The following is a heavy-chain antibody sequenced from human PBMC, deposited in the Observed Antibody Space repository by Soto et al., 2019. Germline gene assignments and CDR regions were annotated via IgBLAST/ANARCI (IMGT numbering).Heavy chain of an antibody. J-gene: IGHJ3*02. CDR3: ARGYCSNTSCYDAFDI. CDR1: GYTFTGYY. Sequence: ASVKVSCKASGYTFTGYYMHWVRQAPGQGLEWMGWINPNSGGTNYAQKFQGWVTMTRDTSISTAYMELSRLRSDDTAVYYCARGYCSNTSCYDAFDIWGQGTMVTVSS. CDR2: INPNSGGT. V-gene: IGHV1-2*04. D-gene: IGHD2-2*01.